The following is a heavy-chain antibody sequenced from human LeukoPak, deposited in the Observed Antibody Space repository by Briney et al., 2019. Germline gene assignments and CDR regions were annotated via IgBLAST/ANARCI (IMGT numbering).Heavy chain of an antibody. J-gene: IGHJ5*02. D-gene: IGHD2-15*01. CDR2: INPNSGGT. CDR1: GYTFTGYY. V-gene: IGHV1-2*02. CDR3: ARGSGGGCSGGSCYQTTMWFDP. Sequence: ASVKVSCKASGYTFTGYYMHWVRQAPGQGLEWMGWINPNSGGTNYAQKFQGRVTMTRDTSISTAYMELSRLRSDDTAVYYCARGSGGGCSGGSCYQTTMWFDPWGQGTLVTVSS.